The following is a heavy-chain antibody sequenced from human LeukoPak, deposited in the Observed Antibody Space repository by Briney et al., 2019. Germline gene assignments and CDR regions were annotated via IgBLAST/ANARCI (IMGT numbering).Heavy chain of an antibody. V-gene: IGHV1-69*13. Sequence: ASVKVSCKASGGTFSSYAISWVRQAPGQGLEWMGGIIPIFGTANYAQKFQGRVTITADESTSTAYMEPSSLRSEDTAVYYCATTKTNYYGSGSYYRNDAFDIWGQGTMVTVSS. CDR2: IIPIFGTA. J-gene: IGHJ3*02. CDR3: ATTKTNYYGSGSYYRNDAFDI. CDR1: GGTFSSYA. D-gene: IGHD3-10*01.